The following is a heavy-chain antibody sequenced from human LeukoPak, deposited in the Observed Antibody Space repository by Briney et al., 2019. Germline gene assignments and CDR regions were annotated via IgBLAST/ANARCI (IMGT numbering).Heavy chain of an antibody. D-gene: IGHD4-23*01. CDR3: AREIFPVVTPGAFDI. CDR2: IYYSGST. J-gene: IGHJ3*02. V-gene: IGHV4-59*01. Sequence: SETLSLTCTVSGGSISSYYWSWIRQPPGKGLEWVGYIYYSGSTNYSPSLKSRVTISVDTSKNQFSLKLSSVTAADTAVYYCAREIFPVVTPGAFDIWGQGTMVTVSS. CDR1: GGSISSYY.